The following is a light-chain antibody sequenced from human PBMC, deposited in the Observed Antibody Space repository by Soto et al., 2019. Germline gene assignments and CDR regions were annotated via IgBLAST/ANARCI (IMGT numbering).Light chain of an antibody. CDR3: QLYCSAPMDT. CDR2: GAS. V-gene: IGKV3-20*01. Sequence: EIVLTQSPDTLSLSPGARATLSCRASQSISSSYLAWIQQKPGQAPRLLIYGASSRATGIPDRFTGSGSGTDYSRTITRLETEDSALEYCQLYCSAPMDTFRRGTRLERK. J-gene: IGKJ2*01. CDR1: QSISSSY.